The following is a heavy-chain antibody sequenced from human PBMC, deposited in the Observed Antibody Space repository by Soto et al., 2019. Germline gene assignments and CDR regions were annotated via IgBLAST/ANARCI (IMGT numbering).Heavy chain of an antibody. Sequence: QVQLQESGPGLVKPSQTLSLTCTVSGDSISNCNYCWSWIRQPPDKGLEWIGHIYNGGSTYSNPSHRSRVTLSEDTSNNQYPLKLSSVSAADTAVYYCAKAPSGDKVDYWGQGTLVTVSS. J-gene: IGHJ4*02. D-gene: IGHD7-27*01. CDR3: AKAPSGDKVDY. CDR1: GDSISNCNYC. V-gene: IGHV4-30-4*01. CDR2: IYNGGST.